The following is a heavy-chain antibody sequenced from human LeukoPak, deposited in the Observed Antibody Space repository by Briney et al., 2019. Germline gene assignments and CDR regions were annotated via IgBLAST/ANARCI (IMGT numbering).Heavy chain of an antibody. V-gene: IGHV3-30*02. CDR3: AKDQGRYCSGGSCAIFDY. CDR1: GFTFSTYG. CDR2: IRYDGVIK. Sequence: PGGSLRLSCAASGFTFSTYGMHWVRQAPGKGLEWVAFIRYDGVIKYYADSVKGRFTISRDNSKNTLYLQMNSLRAEDTTVYYCAKDQGRYCSGGSCAIFDYWGQGTLVTVSS. J-gene: IGHJ4*02. D-gene: IGHD2-15*01.